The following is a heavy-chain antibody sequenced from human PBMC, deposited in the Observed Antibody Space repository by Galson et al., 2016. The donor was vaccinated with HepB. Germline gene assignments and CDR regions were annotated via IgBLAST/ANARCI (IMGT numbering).Heavy chain of an antibody. Sequence: SLRLSCAASGFTFDDYAMHWIRQAPGKGLEWIAYISSSARTIYYADSVEGRFTISRDNAKNSLFLHMNSLTADDTAVYSCARAPYFYDMGGNPYNWFDPWGQGTLVTVSS. CDR1: GFTFDDYA. CDR2: ISSSARTI. J-gene: IGHJ5*02. D-gene: IGHD4-23*01. V-gene: IGHV3-11*01. CDR3: ARAPYFYDMGGNPYNWFDP.